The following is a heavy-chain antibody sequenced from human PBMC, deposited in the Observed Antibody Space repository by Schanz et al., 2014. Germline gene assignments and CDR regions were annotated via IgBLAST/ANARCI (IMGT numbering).Heavy chain of an antibody. CDR2: ISSGGGST. V-gene: IGHV3-23*04. J-gene: IGHJ4*02. D-gene: IGHD3-3*01. CDR3: VRDSFFAFDY. CDR1: GFSFSDYY. Sequence: EVHLVESGGGLVQPGGSLRLSCAASGFSFSDYYMSWIRQAPGKGLEWVSSISSGGGSTYYADSVKGRFTISRDNSKNTLYLQMNSLRAEDTAVYYCVRDSFFAFDYWGQGTLVTVSS.